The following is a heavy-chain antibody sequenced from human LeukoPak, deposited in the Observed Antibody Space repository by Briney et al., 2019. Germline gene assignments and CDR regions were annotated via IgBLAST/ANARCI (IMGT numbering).Heavy chain of an antibody. CDR1: GFTFSSYA. J-gene: IGHJ6*02. CDR2: ISGSGGST. CDR3: ARWGPAYYYDSSGQTPYGMDV. V-gene: IGHV3-23*01. D-gene: IGHD3-22*01. Sequence: GGSLRLSCAASGFTFSSYAMSWVRQAPGKGLEWVSAISGSGGSTYYADSVKGRFTISRDNSKNTLYLQMNSLRAEDTAVYYCARWGPAYYYDSSGQTPYGMDVWGQGTTVTVSS.